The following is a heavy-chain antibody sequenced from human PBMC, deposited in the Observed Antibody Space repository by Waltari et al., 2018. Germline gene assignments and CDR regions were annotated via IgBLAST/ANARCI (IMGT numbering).Heavy chain of an antibody. CDR1: GFTFSSHW. Sequence: EVQLVESGGGLVQPGGSLRLACAASGFTFSSHWMSWVRQAPGKGLEWVANIKQDGSEKYYVDSVKGRFTISRDNAKNSLYLQMNSLRAEDTAVYYCARAGPSFDYWGQGTLVTVSS. CDR2: IKQDGSEK. CDR3: ARAGPSFDY. J-gene: IGHJ4*02. V-gene: IGHV3-7*01.